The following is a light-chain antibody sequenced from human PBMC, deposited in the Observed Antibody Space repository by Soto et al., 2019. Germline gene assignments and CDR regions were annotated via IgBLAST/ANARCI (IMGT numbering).Light chain of an antibody. J-gene: IGKJ1*01. CDR1: PSVPNY. CDR2: GAF. Sequence: EIALTQSPATLSFSPGERATLSCRASPSVPNYVAWYQQKPGQAPRLLIYGAFNRATDIPARFSGSGSGTDFTLTISSLEPEDFAVYYCQQRSNWPPWTFGQGTKV. CDR3: QQRSNWPPWT. V-gene: IGKV3-11*01.